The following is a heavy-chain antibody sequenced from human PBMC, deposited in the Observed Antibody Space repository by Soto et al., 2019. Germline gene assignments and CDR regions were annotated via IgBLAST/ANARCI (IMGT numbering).Heavy chain of an antibody. CDR3: ARDEGSDMALLGV. Sequence: QVQLVQSGAEVKKPGSSVQVSCKASGGTFSSYTISWVRQAPGQGLEWMGRIIPILGIANYAQKFQGRVTITADKYTSTAYMELSSLRSEDTAVYYCARDEGSDMALLGVWGQGTLVTVAS. CDR2: IIPILGIA. J-gene: IGHJ4*02. CDR1: GGTFSSYT. D-gene: IGHD5-18*01. V-gene: IGHV1-69*08.